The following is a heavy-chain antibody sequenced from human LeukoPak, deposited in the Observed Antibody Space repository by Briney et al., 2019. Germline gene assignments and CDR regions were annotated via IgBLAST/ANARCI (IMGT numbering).Heavy chain of an antibody. CDR1: GFTFNDYA. CDR2: ISYDGYDK. Sequence: GGPLRLSCAASGFTFNDYAMYWVRQAPGKGLEWVTLISYDGYDKSYADSVRGRFTISRDNSNNTVHLQMNSLRPDDSALYYCAREDNPLWFDPWGQGILVTVSS. CDR3: AREDNPLWFDP. D-gene: IGHD1-1*01. V-gene: IGHV3-30-3*01. J-gene: IGHJ5*02.